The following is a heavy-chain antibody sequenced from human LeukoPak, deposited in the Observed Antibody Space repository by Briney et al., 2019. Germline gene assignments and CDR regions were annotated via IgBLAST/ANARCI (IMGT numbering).Heavy chain of an antibody. V-gene: IGHV4-39*07. CDR3: ARDRYSPRSFDY. CDR1: GGSISSSSYY. D-gene: IGHD2-15*01. J-gene: IGHJ4*02. CDR2: IYYNENT. Sequence: SETLSLTCTVSGGSISSSSYYWGWTRQPPGKGLEWIGSIYYNENTYYNPSLKSRVTISVDTSKNQFSLKLSSVTAADTAVYYCARDRYSPRSFDYWGQGTLVTVSS.